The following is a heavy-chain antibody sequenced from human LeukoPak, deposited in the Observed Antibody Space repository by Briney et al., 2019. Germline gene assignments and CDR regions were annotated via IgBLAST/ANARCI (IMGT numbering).Heavy chain of an antibody. V-gene: IGHV4-34*01. CDR1: GGSFSGYY. CDR3: ARGSRITIFGVVPRDVYFDY. D-gene: IGHD3-3*01. J-gene: IGHJ4*02. CDR2: INHSGST. Sequence: SETLSLTCAVYGGSFSGYYWSWIRQPPGKGLEWIGKINHSGSTNYNPSLKSRVTISVDTSKNQFSLKLSSVTAADTAVYYCARGSRITIFGVVPRDVYFDYWGQGTLVTVSS.